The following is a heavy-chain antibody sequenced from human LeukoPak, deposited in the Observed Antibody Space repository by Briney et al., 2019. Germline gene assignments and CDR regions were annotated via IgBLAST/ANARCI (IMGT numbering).Heavy chain of an antibody. CDR3: ARAEDGYYYDSSGPPGTIDY. D-gene: IGHD3-22*01. V-gene: IGHV3-21*01. Sequence: PGGSLRLSCAASGFTFSSYSMNWVRQAPGKGLEWVSSISSSSSYIYYADSVKGRFTISRDNAKNSLYLKMNSLRAEDTAVYYCARAEDGYYYDSSGPPGTIDYWGQGTLVTVSS. CDR2: ISSSSSYI. CDR1: GFTFSSYS. J-gene: IGHJ4*02.